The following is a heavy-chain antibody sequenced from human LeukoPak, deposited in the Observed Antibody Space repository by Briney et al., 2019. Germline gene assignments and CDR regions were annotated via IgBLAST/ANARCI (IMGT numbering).Heavy chain of an antibody. Sequence: GGSLRLSCAASGFTVSSNYMSWVRQAPGKGPEWVSVIYSGGTTYYADSVKGRFTISRDSSQNTLYLQMNSLRAEDTAVYYCASDHSNSWYPYYFDYWGQGTLVTVSS. J-gene: IGHJ4*02. D-gene: IGHD6-13*01. CDR3: ASDHSNSWYPYYFDY. CDR2: IYSGGTT. CDR1: GFTVSSNY. V-gene: IGHV3-66*01.